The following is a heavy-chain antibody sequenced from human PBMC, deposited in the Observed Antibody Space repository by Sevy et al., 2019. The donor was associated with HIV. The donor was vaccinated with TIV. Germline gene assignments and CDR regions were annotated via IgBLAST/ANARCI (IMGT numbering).Heavy chain of an antibody. CDR3: ARARVVASFPYYFDN. V-gene: IGHV3-11*06. Sequence: GGSLRLSCAASGFTFSDYYMSWIRQAPGKGLEWVSYISSSSGYTNYADSVKGRFPISRDNAKNSLYLQMNSLRAEDTAVYYCARARVVASFPYYFDNWGQGTLVTVSS. CDR2: ISSSSGYT. CDR1: GFTFSDYY. J-gene: IGHJ4*02. D-gene: IGHD5-12*01.